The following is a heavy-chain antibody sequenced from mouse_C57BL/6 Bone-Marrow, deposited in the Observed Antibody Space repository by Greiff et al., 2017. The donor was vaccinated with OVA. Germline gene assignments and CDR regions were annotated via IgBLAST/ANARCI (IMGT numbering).Heavy chain of an antibody. Sequence: QVQLKQSGAELMKPGASVKLSCKATGYTFTGYWIEWVKQRPGHGLEWVGEILPGRGSTNYNEKFKSKATLTVDTSSSTAYMQLSSLTSEDSAVYYCARCGRGGDYGGQGTTLTVSS. J-gene: IGHJ2*01. V-gene: IGHV1-9*01. CDR2: ILPGRGST. CDR3: ARCGRGGDY. CDR1: GYTFTGYW.